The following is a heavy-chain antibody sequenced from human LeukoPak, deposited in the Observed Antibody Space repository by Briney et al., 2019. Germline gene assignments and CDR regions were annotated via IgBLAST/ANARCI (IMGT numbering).Heavy chain of an antibody. V-gene: IGHV4-30-4*01. CDR3: ASTGKAKTYYGMDV. CDR2: IYYSGST. J-gene: IGHJ6*02. CDR1: GGSISSGDYY. Sequence: ASETLSLTCTVSGGSISSGDYYWSWIRQPPGKGLEWIGYIYYSGSTYYNPSLKSRVTISVDTSKNQFSLKLSSVTAADTAVYYYASTGKAKTYYGMDVWGQGTTVTVSS.